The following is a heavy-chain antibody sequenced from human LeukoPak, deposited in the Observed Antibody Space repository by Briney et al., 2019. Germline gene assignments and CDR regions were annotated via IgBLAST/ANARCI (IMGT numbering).Heavy chain of an antibody. D-gene: IGHD1-26*01. V-gene: IGHV3-21*01. Sequence: GGSLRLSCAASGFTFSSYSMNWVRQAPGKGLEWVSSISSSSSYIYYADSVKGRFTISRDNAKNSLYLQMNSLRDEDTAVYYCERLGPKVGALDCWGQGTLVTVSS. CDR2: ISSSSSYI. CDR1: GFTFSSYS. J-gene: IGHJ4*02. CDR3: ERLGPKVGALDC.